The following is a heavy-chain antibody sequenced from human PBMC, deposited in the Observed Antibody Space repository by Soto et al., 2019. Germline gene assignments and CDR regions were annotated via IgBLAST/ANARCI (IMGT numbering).Heavy chain of an antibody. J-gene: IGHJ4*02. CDR3: AKDRGYYDVLTGYHEL. CDR1: GFTFISYG. CDR2: ISGSGGNT. D-gene: IGHD3-9*01. V-gene: IGHV3-23*01. Sequence: EVQLLESGGGLVPPGGSLRLSCVVSGFTFISYGMSWVRQAPGKGLEWVSAISGSGGNTYYADSVRGRFTISRDNSKNTLYLQMNSLRAEDTAVYYCAKDRGYYDVLTGYHELWGQGTLVTVSS.